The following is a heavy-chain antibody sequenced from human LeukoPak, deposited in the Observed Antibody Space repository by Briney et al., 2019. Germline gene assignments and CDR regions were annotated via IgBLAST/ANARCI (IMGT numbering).Heavy chain of an antibody. Sequence: ASVKVSCKASGDTFTNDGINWVRQAPGQGLEWMGWISAHNGNIQYAQNFQGRVTMTTDTSTSTAYMELRSLRSDDSAMYYCARGDRGYCYGVTCYSGDYWGQGTLVTVSS. CDR2: ISAHNGNI. J-gene: IGHJ4*02. V-gene: IGHV1-18*01. CDR1: GDTFTNDG. CDR3: ARGDRGYCYGVTCYSGDY. D-gene: IGHD2-15*01.